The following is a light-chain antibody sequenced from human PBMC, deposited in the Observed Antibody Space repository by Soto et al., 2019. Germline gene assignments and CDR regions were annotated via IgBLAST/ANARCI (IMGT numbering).Light chain of an antibody. V-gene: IGLV1-40*01. CDR3: QSYDSSLSGLL. Sequence: QSVLTQPPSVSGAPGQRVTISCTGSSSNIGAGYDVHWYQQLPGTAPKLLIYGNSNRPSGVPDRFSGSKSGTSASLAITGLRAEDVADYYCQSYDSSLSGLLFGGGTKVTVL. J-gene: IGLJ3*02. CDR2: GNS. CDR1: SSNIGAGYD.